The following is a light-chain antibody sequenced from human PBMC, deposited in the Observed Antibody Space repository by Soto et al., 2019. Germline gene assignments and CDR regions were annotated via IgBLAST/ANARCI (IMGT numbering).Light chain of an antibody. V-gene: IGLV2-14*01. CDR2: EAT. CDR1: SSDFGASNF. Sequence: QPELTHLPPASGSPGQSITLSCPGTSSDFGASNFVSCYQHLPGRAPTVIIFEATNRPSGVSTRFSGSKSGITASLTISGLQADDDAEYFCISYKADDPFPFGTGTKV. CDR3: ISYKADDPFP. J-gene: IGLJ1*01.